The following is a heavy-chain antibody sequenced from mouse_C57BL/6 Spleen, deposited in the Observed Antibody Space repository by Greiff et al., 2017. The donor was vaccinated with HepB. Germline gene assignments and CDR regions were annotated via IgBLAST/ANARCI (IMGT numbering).Heavy chain of an antibody. V-gene: IGHV14-2*01. CDR1: GFNIKDYY. CDR3: ARYPDYYGNSVFDY. Sequence: EVQLQQSGAELVKPGASVKLSCTASGFNIKDYYMHWVKQRTEQGLEWIGRIDPADGDTKYAQKFQGKATITADTPANTAYLQLNSLTSEDTAVYYCARYPDYYGNSVFDYWGQGTTLTVSS. J-gene: IGHJ2*01. D-gene: IGHD1-1*01. CDR2: IDPADGDT.